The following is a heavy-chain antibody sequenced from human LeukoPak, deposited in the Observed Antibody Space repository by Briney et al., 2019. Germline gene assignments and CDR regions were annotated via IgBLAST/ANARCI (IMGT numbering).Heavy chain of an antibody. CDR3: GRSFRTADIHYYYMDV. J-gene: IGHJ6*03. Sequence: SETLSLTCTVSGGSISSHYWSWIWQPPGKGLEWIGYIYYSGSTNYNPSLKSRVTMSVDTSKNQFSLKLTSVTAADTAVYYCGRSFRTADIHYYYMDVWGKGTTVTVSS. V-gene: IGHV4-59*11. D-gene: IGHD2-2*01. CDR2: IYYSGST. CDR1: GGSISSHY.